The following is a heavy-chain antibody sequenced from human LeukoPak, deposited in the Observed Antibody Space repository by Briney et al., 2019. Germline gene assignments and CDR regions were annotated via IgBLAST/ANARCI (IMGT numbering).Heavy chain of an antibody. CDR2: ISYDGSNK. D-gene: IGHD1-26*01. J-gene: IGHJ3*02. CDR3: AKAKIVGVIGDDVFDI. Sequence: PGGSLRLSCAASGFTFSNYGMHWVRQAPGKGLEWVAVISYDGSNKYYADSVKGRFTISRDKSKNTVYLQMNSLRAEDTAVYYCAKAKIVGVIGDDVFDIWGQGTMVTVSS. CDR1: GFTFSNYG. V-gene: IGHV3-30*18.